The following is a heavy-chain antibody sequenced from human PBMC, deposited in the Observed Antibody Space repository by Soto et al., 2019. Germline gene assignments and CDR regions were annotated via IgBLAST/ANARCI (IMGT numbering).Heavy chain of an antibody. CDR3: AKDRDGAAAGPTKFYGMDV. Sequence: GGALRLSCAASGFTFSSYAMSWVRQAPGKGLEWVSVISGSGDSTYYADSVRGRFTISRDNSKNTLYPQMNSLRAEDTAVYYCAKDRDGAAAGPTKFYGMDVWGQGTTVTVSS. CDR2: ISGSGDST. D-gene: IGHD6-13*01. V-gene: IGHV3-23*01. J-gene: IGHJ6*02. CDR1: GFTFSSYA.